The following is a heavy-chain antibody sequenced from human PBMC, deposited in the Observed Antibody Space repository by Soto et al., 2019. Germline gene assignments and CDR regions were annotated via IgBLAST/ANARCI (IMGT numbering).Heavy chain of an antibody. V-gene: IGHV3-30*03. D-gene: IGHD3-10*01. J-gene: IGHJ4*02. CDR3: ARDSGWPILNFDF. Sequence: QVQLVESGGGVVQPGRSLRLSCVASGFDFSSYGIHWVRQSPGKGLAWVASASYSGSEVFYADFAKGRFTVSKEISKKTAFLQMNALRHDDTAIYFCARDSGWPILNFDFWGQGTLVTVSS. CDR1: GFDFSSYG. CDR2: ASYSGSEV.